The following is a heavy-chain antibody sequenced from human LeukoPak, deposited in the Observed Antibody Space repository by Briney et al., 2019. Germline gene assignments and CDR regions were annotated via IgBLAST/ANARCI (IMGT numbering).Heavy chain of an antibody. CDR3: ARDGGYSSSWFPFDY. D-gene: IGHD6-13*01. Sequence: SETLSLTCTVSGGPISSYYWSWIRQPPGKGLEWIGYIYYSGSTNYNPSLKSRVTISVDTSKNQFSLKLSSVTAADTAVYYCARDGGYSSSWFPFDYWGQGTLVTVSS. CDR2: IYYSGST. CDR1: GGPISSYY. J-gene: IGHJ4*02. V-gene: IGHV4-59*01.